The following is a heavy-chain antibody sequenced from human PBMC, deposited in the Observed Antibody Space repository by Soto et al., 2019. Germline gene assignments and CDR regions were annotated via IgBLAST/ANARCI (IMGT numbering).Heavy chain of an antibody. CDR3: ARERSYYYAMDV. CDR2: VIPIFGKP. CDR1: GGTFSSYS. J-gene: IGHJ6*02. Sequence: QVQLVQSGAEVKKSGSPVKVSCTASGGTFSSYSINWVRQAPGQGLEWMGGVIPIFGKPTYAQKFQGRLTITADKSTSTAYLELPSPRYDDTAVYYCARERSYYYAMDVWGQGTTVNVSS. V-gene: IGHV1-69*06.